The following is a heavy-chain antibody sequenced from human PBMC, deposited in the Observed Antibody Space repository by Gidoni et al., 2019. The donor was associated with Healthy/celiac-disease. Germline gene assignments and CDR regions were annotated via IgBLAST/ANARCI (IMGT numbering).Heavy chain of an antibody. D-gene: IGHD3-22*01. J-gene: IGHJ6*02. V-gene: IGHV4-39*01. CDR3: ARLAGQNSMYYYDTLDGMDV. Sequence: STYYNPSLKSRVTISVDTSKNQFSLKLSSVTAADTAVYYCARLAGQNSMYYYDTLDGMDVWGQGTTVTVSS. CDR2: ST.